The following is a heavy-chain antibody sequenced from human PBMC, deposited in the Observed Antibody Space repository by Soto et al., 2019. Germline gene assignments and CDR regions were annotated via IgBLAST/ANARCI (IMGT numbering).Heavy chain of an antibody. J-gene: IGHJ5*02. CDR2: ISGSGGSA. CDR3: AKDPYSGVLVPVAIGFDP. D-gene: IGHD2-2*01. Sequence: GVLRLSCAASGFTFSNYAMTWVRQGPGKGLEWDSAISGSGGSAYYADSVKGRFTISRDNSKNTLYLQMNSLRADDSGVYYCAKDPYSGVLVPVAIGFDPWGPGTLVTVSS. V-gene: IGHV3-23*01. CDR1: GFTFSNYA.